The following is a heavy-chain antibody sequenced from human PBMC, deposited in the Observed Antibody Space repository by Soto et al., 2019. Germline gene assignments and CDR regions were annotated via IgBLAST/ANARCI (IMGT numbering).Heavy chain of an antibody. Sequence: GGSLRLSCAASGFTFSRHAMHWVRQAPGKGLEWVAVISYDGRNKYYADSVKGRFTISRDNSKNTLYLQMNSLRAEDTAVYYCASRSSGWYFDYWGQGTLVTVSS. CDR1: GFTFSRHA. CDR2: ISYDGRNK. J-gene: IGHJ4*02. D-gene: IGHD6-19*01. CDR3: ASRSSGWYFDY. V-gene: IGHV3-30*04.